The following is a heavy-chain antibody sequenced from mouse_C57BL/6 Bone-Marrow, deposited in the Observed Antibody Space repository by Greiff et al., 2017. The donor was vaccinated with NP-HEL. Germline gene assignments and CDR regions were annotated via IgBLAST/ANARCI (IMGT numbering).Heavy chain of an antibody. D-gene: IGHD2-3*01. CDR2: IDPSDSYT. CDR1: GYTFTSYW. V-gene: IGHV1-50*01. J-gene: IGHJ2*01. Sequence: QVQLQQPGAELVKPGASVKLSCKASGYTFTSYWMQWVKQRPGQGLEWIGEIDPSDSYTNYNQKFKGKATLTVDPSSSTAYMQLSSLTSEDSAVYYCASFYDGYGGYFDYWGQGTTLTVSS. CDR3: ASFYDGYGGYFDY.